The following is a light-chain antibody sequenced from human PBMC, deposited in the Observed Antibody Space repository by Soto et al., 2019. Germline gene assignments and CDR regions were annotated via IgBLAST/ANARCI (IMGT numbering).Light chain of an antibody. CDR3: VLYMGSGIVI. J-gene: IGLJ2*01. CDR1: SGSDSTTYY. V-gene: IGLV8-61*01. CDR2: NTN. Sequence: QTVVTQEPSFSVSPGGTVTLSCGFNSGSDSTTYYPSWYQQTPGQAPPTLIYNTNTRSSGVPDRFSGSILENKAALTITGAQADDESDYYCVLYMGSGIVIFGGGTKVTVL.